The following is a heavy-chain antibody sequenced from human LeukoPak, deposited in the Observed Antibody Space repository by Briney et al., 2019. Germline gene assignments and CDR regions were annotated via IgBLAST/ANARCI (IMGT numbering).Heavy chain of an antibody. CDR2: ISYDGSNK. Sequence: GGSLRLSCAASGFTFSSYWMSWVRQAPGKGLEWVAVISYDGSNKYYADSVKGRFTISRDNSKNTLYLQMNSLRAEDTAVYYCAREFRGDLVAHSWYLDLWGRGTLVTVSS. D-gene: IGHD3-10*01. CDR3: AREFRGDLVAHSWYLDL. J-gene: IGHJ2*01. V-gene: IGHV3-30*03. CDR1: GFTFSSYW.